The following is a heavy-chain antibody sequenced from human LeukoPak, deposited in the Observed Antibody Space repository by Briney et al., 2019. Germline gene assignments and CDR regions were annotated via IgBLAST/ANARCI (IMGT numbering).Heavy chain of an antibody. D-gene: IGHD3/OR15-3a*01. Sequence: GGSLRLSCAASGFTFSSYWMSWVRQAPGKGLEWVSYIYYDGSNKYYADSVKGRFTISRDNSKNTLYLQMNSLRAEDTAFYYCARDSGFSGTQRGEYWGQGTLVTVSS. J-gene: IGHJ4*02. CDR2: IYYDGSNK. CDR3: ARDSGFSGTQRGEY. CDR1: GFTFSSYW. V-gene: IGHV3-30*03.